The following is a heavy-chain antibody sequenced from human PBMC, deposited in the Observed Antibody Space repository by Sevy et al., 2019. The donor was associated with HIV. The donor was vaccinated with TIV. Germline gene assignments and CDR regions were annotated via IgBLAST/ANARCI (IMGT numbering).Heavy chain of an antibody. Sequence: GGSLRLSCTASGFTFSTYDIHWVRQAPGKGLEWVAIIAHDGNYRYYSDSVRGRFSMSRDNSKNTAYLQMSGLSVEDTAVYYCAKNRPPGGSYFSRHGMDVWGRWTTVTVSS. CDR1: GFTFSTYD. CDR3: AKNRPPGGSYFSRHGMDV. V-gene: IGHV3-30*18. CDR2: IAHDGNYR. J-gene: IGHJ6*02. D-gene: IGHD3-16*01.